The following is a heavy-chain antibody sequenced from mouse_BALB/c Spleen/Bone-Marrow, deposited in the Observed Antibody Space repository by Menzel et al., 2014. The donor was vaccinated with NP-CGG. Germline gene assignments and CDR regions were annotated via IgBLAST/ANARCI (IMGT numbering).Heavy chain of an antibody. D-gene: IGHD1-1*01. Sequence: EVQLQQSGAELVKPGASVKLSCTASGFNIKDTYMHWVKQRPEQGLEWIGRIDPANGNTKYDPKFQGKATITADTSSNTAYLQHSSLTSEDTAVYYCASYYYGSSRFAYWGQGTLVTVSA. CDR1: GFNIKDTY. CDR2: IDPANGNT. V-gene: IGHV14-3*02. CDR3: ASYYYGSSRFAY. J-gene: IGHJ3*01.